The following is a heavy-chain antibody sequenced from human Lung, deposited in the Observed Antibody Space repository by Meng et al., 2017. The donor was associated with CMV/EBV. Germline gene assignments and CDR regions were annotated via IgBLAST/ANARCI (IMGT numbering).Heavy chain of an antibody. CDR3: GTDH. CDR1: GFTFPNAW. V-gene: IGHV3-15*01. J-gene: IGHJ1*01. Sequence: GXSLKISCAASGFTFPNAWMSWIRQAPGKGLGWIGRIKSHIDGGTTDYAAPVKGRFTISRDDSKNTLYLQMNSLKTDDTAVYYCGTDHWGQGTLVTVSS. CDR2: IKSHIDGGTT.